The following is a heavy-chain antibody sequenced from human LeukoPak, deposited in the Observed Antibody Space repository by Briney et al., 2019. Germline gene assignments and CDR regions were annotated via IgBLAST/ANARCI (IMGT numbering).Heavy chain of an antibody. CDR2: IYYSGST. CDR3: ARSGDSSGYLDY. CDR1: GGSISSGGYY. J-gene: IGHJ4*02. D-gene: IGHD3-22*01. Sequence: SETLSPTCTVSGGSISSGGYYWSWIRQHPGKGLEWIGYIYYSGSTYYNPSLKSRVTISVDTSKNQFSLKLSSVTAADTAVYYCARSGDSSGYLDYWGQGTLATVSS. V-gene: IGHV4-31*03.